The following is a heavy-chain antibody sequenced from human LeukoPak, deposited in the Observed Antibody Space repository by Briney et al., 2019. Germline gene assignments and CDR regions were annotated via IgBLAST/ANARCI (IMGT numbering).Heavy chain of an antibody. CDR3: AKSTVTTAGGAFDI. J-gene: IGHJ3*02. V-gene: IGHV4-30-4*01. Sequence: PSETLSLTCTVSGGSINSGDYYWSWIRQPPGKGLEWIGYIYYSGITYYNPPLKSRVTISVDTSMSQFSPKLSSVTAADTAVYYCAKSTVTTAGGAFDIWGQGTMVTVSS. D-gene: IGHD4-17*01. CDR2: IYYSGIT. CDR1: GGSINSGDYY.